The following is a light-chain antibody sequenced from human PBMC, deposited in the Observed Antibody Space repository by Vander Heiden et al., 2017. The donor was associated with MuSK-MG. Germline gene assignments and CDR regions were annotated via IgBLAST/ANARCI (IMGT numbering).Light chain of an antibody. Sequence: EIVLTQSPGTLSLSPGERATLSCRASQSVTSSYLAWYQQKPGQAPRLLIYGASSRAAGIPDRFSGSGSGTDFTLTISRLEPEDFAVYYCQLDGCSSYTFGQGTKMEIK. CDR3: QLDGCSSYT. V-gene: IGKV3-20*01. J-gene: IGKJ2*01. CDR1: QSVTSSY. CDR2: GAS.